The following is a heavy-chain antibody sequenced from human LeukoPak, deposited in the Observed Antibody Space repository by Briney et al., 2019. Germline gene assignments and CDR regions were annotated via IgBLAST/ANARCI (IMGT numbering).Heavy chain of an antibody. V-gene: IGHV3-48*01. CDR3: ARDAGNSGYGCDL. J-gene: IGHJ5*02. CDR1: GFTFSQYS. CDR2: LRYTGET. D-gene: IGHD5-12*01. Sequence: GGSLRLSCAASGFTFSQYSINWVRQAPGKGLEWVSHLRYTGETFYADSVKGRFTISRDNVRNSLYLQMNSLRAEDTAMYYCARDAGNSGYGCDLWGQGTLVTVSS.